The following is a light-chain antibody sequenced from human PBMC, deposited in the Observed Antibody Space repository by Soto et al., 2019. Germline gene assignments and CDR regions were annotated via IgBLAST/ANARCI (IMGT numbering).Light chain of an antibody. CDR3: CSYAGGPYV. J-gene: IGLJ1*01. CDR2: DVS. CDR1: SSDVGGYNY. V-gene: IGLV2-11*01. Sequence: QSVLTQPRSVSGSPGQSVAISCTGTSSDVGGYNYVSWYQQHPGKAPKVMIYDVSKRPSGVPDRFSGSKSGNTASLTIFGLQAEDEADYYCCSYAGGPYVFGTGTKVTVL.